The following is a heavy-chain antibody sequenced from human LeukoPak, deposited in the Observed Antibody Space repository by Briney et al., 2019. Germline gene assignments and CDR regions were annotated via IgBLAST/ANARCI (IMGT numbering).Heavy chain of an antibody. J-gene: IGHJ4*02. V-gene: IGHV3-23*01. CDR1: GFTFSNYA. Sequence: GGSLRLSCAASGFTFSNYAMTWVRQAPGKGLEWVSGMSGTGGNTYYADSVKGRFTISRDNSKNTLYLQMNSLRAEDTAVYYCAKDLYSSSWFSTGDYWGQGTLVTVSS. CDR3: AKDLYSSSWFSTGDY. CDR2: MSGTGGNT. D-gene: IGHD6-13*01.